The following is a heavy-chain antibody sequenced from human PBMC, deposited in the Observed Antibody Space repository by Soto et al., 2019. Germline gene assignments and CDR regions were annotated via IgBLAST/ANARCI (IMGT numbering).Heavy chain of an antibody. CDR2: ISSSSSYT. V-gene: IGHV3-11*05. CDR3: ARDHHRYSGYDYVDY. J-gene: IGHJ4*02. D-gene: IGHD5-12*01. Sequence: NLGGSLRLSCAASGFTFSDYYMSWIRQAPGKGLEWVSYISSSSSYTNYADSVKGRFTISRDNAKNSLYLQMNSLRAEDTAVYYCARDHHRYSGYDYVDYWGQGTLVTVSS. CDR1: GFTFSDYY.